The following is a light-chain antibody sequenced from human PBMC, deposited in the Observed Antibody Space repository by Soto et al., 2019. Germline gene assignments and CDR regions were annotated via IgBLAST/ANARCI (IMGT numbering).Light chain of an antibody. CDR1: QSVSSSY. V-gene: IGKV3-20*01. J-gene: IGKJ2*01. Sequence: EIVLTQSPGTLSLSPGERATLSCRASQSVSSSYLAWYQQKPGQAPRLLIYGASSRATGIPDRFSGSGSGTDFTLTISRLEPEEFAGYYCQQYGSSPLYTFGQGTKLEIK. CDR3: QQYGSSPLYT. CDR2: GAS.